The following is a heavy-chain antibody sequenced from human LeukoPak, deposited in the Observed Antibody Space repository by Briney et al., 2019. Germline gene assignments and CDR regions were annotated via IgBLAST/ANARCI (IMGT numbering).Heavy chain of an antibody. CDR1: GFTFSSYG. J-gene: IGHJ3*02. D-gene: IGHD1-26*01. CDR2: ISGRGRYI. CDR3: ARYSGNYRAFDI. Sequence: GGSLRLSCVASGFTFSSYGMNWVRQAPGKGLEWVSSISGRGRYIYYADCLKGRFTISRDNAKNSLYLQMNSLRAEDTAVYYCARYSGNYRAFDIWGQGTMVTVSS. V-gene: IGHV3-21*04.